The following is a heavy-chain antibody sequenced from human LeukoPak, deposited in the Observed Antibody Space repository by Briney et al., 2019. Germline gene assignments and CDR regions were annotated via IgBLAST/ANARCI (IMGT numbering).Heavy chain of an antibody. CDR1: GGSISSGSHY. J-gene: IGHJ4*02. Sequence: SETLSLTCTVSGGSISSGSHYWSWIRQHPAKGLEWIGYIYYSGSAYYNPSLESRVTISIDTSKNQFSLKLTSVTAADTAVYFCARGTLRLFDYWGQGTLVTVSS. CDR2: IYYSGSA. V-gene: IGHV4-31*03. CDR3: ARGTLRLFDY. D-gene: IGHD5/OR15-5a*01.